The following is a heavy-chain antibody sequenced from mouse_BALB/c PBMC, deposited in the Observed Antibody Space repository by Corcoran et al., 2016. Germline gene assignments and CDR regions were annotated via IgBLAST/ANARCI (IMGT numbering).Heavy chain of an antibody. CDR2: IDPANGNT. CDR1: GFNIKDTY. V-gene: IGHV14-3*02. Sequence: EVQLQQSGAELVKPGASVKLSCTASGFNIKDTYMHWVQQSPEQGLEWIGRIDPANGNTKYDPKFQGKATITADTSSNTAYLQLSSLTSEDTAVYYCANWDGYFDVWGAGTTVTVSS. CDR3: ANWDGYFDV. D-gene: IGHD4-1*01. J-gene: IGHJ1*01.